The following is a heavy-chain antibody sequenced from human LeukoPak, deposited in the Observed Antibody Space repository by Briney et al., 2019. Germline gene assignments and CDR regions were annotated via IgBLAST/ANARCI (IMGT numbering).Heavy chain of an antibody. CDR1: GFTFRSYA. J-gene: IGHJ6*02. CDR3: AKRPDDYSYGMDV. Sequence: GGSLRLSCAASGFTFRSYAMHWVRQAPGKGLEWVAVILYDGSNQYYADSVKGRFTVSRDNSKNTLYLQMNSLRPEDTAVYYCAKRPDDYSYGMDVWGQGTTVAVSS. V-gene: IGHV3-30-3*01. CDR2: ILYDGSNQ.